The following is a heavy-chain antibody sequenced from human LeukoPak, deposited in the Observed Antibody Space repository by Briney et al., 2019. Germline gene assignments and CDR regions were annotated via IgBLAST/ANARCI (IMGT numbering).Heavy chain of an antibody. D-gene: IGHD3-22*01. CDR2: IYTSGST. Sequence: PSETLSLTCTVSGGSISSYYWSWIRQPAGKGLEGIGRIYTSGSTNYNPSLKSRGTMSIDTCKKQFSLKLSSLSAADPAVYYCARSSRITMIRSPDAFDIWAQGTMVPVSS. J-gene: IGHJ3*02. V-gene: IGHV4-4*07. CDR1: GGSISSYY. CDR3: ARSSRITMIRSPDAFDI.